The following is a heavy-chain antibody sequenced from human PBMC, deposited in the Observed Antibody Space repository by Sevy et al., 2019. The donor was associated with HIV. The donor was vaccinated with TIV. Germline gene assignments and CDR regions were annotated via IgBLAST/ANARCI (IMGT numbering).Heavy chain of an antibody. Sequence: SGPTLVKPTQTLTLTCTFSGFSLSTSGVGVGWIRQPPGKALEWLALIYWDDDKVYSPSLKSRLTVTKDTSKNQVVLTMTNVDNADTAPYFCVQNLYYYGSGTWPPVSWGQGTLVTVSS. CDR3: VQNLYYYGSGTWPPVS. J-gene: IGHJ5*02. CDR1: GFSLSTSGVG. V-gene: IGHV2-5*02. D-gene: IGHD3-10*01. CDR2: IYWDDDK.